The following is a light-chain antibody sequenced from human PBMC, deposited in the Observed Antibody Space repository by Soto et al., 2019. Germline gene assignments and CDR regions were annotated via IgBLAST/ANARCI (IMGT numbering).Light chain of an antibody. V-gene: IGKV3-11*01. CDR1: ESSSTY. CDR2: DAS. CDR3: QQRYIGVT. J-gene: IGKJ5*01. Sequence: EIVLTQSPATLSLSPGERATLSCRASESSSTYLGWYQQKPGQAPRPLIYDASNRATGIPARFSGSGSGTEFTLTISSLAPEDSAVYFSQQRYIGVTFGQGTRLEIK.